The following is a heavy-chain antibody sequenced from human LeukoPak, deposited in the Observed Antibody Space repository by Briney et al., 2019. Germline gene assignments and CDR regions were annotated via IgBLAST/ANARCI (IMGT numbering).Heavy chain of an antibody. CDR1: GFTFSSYW. J-gene: IGHJ3*02. CDR3: ARDGGNILTGYVDAFDI. CDR2: IKQDGSEK. Sequence: PGGSLRLSCAASGFTFSSYWMSWVRQAPGKGLEWVANIKQDGSEKYYVDSVKGRFTISRDNAKNSLYLQMNSLRAEDTAVYYCARDGGNILTGYVDAFDIWGQGTMVTVSS. D-gene: IGHD3-9*01. V-gene: IGHV3-7*01.